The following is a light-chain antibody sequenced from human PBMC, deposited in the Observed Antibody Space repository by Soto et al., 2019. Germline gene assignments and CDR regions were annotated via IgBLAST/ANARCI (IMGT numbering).Light chain of an antibody. J-gene: IGKJ1*01. CDR3: QQYNKWPPT. Sequence: EIVMTQSPATLSVSPGEGATLSCSASQSVNNYLAWYQRKPGQVPRLLIYGASTRSTGIPARFSGSGSGTEFTLTISSLQSEDFAVYDCQQYNKWPPTFGQGTKMDTK. CDR1: QSVNNY. V-gene: IGKV3-15*01. CDR2: GAS.